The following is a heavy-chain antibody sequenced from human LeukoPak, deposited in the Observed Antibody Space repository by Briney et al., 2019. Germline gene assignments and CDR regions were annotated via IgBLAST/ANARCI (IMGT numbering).Heavy chain of an antibody. V-gene: IGHV1-69*04. D-gene: IGHD3-3*01. J-gene: IGHJ5*02. Sequence: GASVKVSCKASGGTFSSYAISWVRQAPGQGLEWMGRIVPILGIANYAQKFQGRVTITADKSTSTAYMELSSLRSEDTAVYYCASSVYYDCWSGLFDPWGQGTLVTVSS. CDR2: IVPILGIA. CDR3: ASSVYYDCWSGLFDP. CDR1: GGTFSSYA.